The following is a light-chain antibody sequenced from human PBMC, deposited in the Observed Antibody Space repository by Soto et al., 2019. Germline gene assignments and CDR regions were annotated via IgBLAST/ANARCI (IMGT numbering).Light chain of an antibody. CDR2: DVS. CDR3: SSYTSSSTPLCV. Sequence: QSVLNQPASVSGSPGQSITISCTGTSSDVGGYNYVSWYQQHPGKAPKLMIYDVSNRPSGVSNRFSGSKSGNTASLTISGLQAEDEADYYCSSYTSSSTPLCVFGTGTKVTVL. J-gene: IGLJ1*01. V-gene: IGLV2-14*01. CDR1: SSDVGGYNY.